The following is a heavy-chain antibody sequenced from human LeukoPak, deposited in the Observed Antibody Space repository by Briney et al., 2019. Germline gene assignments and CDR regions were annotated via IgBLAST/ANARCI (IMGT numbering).Heavy chain of an antibody. CDR3: ARGYYYDSSGLSLDS. V-gene: IGHV3-23*01. Sequence: GGSLTLSCAASGFTFSSYAMSWVRQAPGKGLEWVSGISASGGSTYYADSVKGRFTISRDNSKNTLYLQMNSLRTEDTAVYYCARGYYYDSSGLSLDSWGQGTLVTVSS. J-gene: IGHJ4*02. D-gene: IGHD3-22*01. CDR2: ISASGGST. CDR1: GFTFSSYA.